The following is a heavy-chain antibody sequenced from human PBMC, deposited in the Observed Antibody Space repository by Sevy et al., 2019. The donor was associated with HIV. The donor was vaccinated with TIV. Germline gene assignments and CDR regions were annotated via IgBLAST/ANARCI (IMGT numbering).Heavy chain of an antibody. CDR1: EFIFISYA. CDR3: AKEELSGFY. D-gene: IGHD6-19*01. CDR2: VRGSGGST. J-gene: IGHJ4*02. V-gene: IGHV3-23*01. Sequence: GGSLRLSCAASEFIFISYAMSWVRRAPEKGLEWVSSVRGSGGSTYYADSVKGRFTVSRDNSKNMLYLQMNSLRAEDTAVYYCAKEELSGFYWGQGTLVTVSS.